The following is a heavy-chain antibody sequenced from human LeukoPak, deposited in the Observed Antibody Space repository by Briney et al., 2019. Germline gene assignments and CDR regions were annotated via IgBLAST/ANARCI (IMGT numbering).Heavy chain of an antibody. CDR2: ISHDGSDK. D-gene: IGHD1-14*01. CDR3: AREPGPGYFDY. J-gene: IGHJ4*02. Sequence: GGSLRLSCAASGFTFSSHAMHWVRQAPGKGLEWVAVISHDGSDKHYTDSVKGRFTISRDNSRNTLYLQMNSLSAEDTAVYYCAREPGPGYFDYWGQGTLGTVSS. V-gene: IGHV3-30-3*01. CDR1: GFTFSSHA.